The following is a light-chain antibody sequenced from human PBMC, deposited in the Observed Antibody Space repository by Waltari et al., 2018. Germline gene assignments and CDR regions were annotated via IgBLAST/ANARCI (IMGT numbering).Light chain of an antibody. CDR2: DVS. CDR3: SSYTATDTYV. J-gene: IGLJ1*01. Sequence: WHRHPPRKAPNLFFSDVSKRPSGVPARFSGSVSGYTASLTISGLQAEDEADYYCSSYTATDTYVFGSGTTVIVL. V-gene: IGLV2-11*01.